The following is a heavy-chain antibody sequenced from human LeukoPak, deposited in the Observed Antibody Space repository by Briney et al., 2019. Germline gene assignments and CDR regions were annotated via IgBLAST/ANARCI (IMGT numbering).Heavy chain of an antibody. Sequence: GGSLRLSCVASGFTFSNYWMSWVRQAPGRGLEWVANIEEDGSEKYYVESMKGRFTISRDNAKNSLYLQMNSLRADDTAVYYCARDRYYYDTSGYYYFDYWGQGTLVTVSS. CDR3: ARDRYYYDTSGYYYFDY. J-gene: IGHJ4*02. D-gene: IGHD3-22*01. CDR2: IEEDGSEK. V-gene: IGHV3-7*05. CDR1: GFTFSNYW.